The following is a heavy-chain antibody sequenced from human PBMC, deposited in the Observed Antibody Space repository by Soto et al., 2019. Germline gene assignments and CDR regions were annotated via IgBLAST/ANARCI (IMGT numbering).Heavy chain of an antibody. Sequence: GGSLRLSCASSGFTFSSYGMHWVRQAPGKGLEWVAVIWYDGSNKYYADSVKGRFTISRDNSKNTLYLQMNSLRAEDTAVYYCARGEVTIFGVVGLLSSSLVWGKGTTVTVSS. V-gene: IGHV3-33*01. J-gene: IGHJ6*04. CDR3: ARGEVTIFGVVGLLSSSLV. CDR1: GFTFSSYG. CDR2: IWYDGSNK. D-gene: IGHD3-3*01.